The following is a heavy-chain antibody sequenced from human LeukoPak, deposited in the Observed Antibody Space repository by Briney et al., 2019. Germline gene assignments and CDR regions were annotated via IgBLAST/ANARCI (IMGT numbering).Heavy chain of an antibody. V-gene: IGHV3-15*01. D-gene: IGHD7-27*01. J-gene: IGHJ4*02. CDR3: TTARTSTGEKNY. Sequence: GGSLRLSCAASGFSFSDAWISWVRQAPGEGLEWVGRIQSKTDGGTIDYAAPVTDRFTISRDDSKDTVYLQMNTPTTEDTAVYYCTTARTSTGEKNYWGQGTLVTSPQ. CDR1: GFSFSDAW. CDR2: IQSKTDGGTI.